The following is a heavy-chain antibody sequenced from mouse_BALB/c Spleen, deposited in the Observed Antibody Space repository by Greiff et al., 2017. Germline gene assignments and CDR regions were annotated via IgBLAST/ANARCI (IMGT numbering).Heavy chain of an antibody. CDR1: GYAFSSSW. V-gene: IGHV1-82*01. J-gene: IGHJ4*01. CDR3: ARSSLYAMDY. CDR2: IYPGDGDT. Sequence: QVQLKESGPELVKPGASVKISCKASGYAFSSSWMNWVKQRPGQGLEWIGRIYPGDGDTNYDGKFKGKATLTADKSSSTAYMQLSSLTSADSAVYLCARSSLYAMDYWGQGTSVTVSS.